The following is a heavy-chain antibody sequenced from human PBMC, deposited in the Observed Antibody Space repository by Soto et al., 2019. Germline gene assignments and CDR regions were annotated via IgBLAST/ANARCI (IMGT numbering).Heavy chain of an antibody. CDR3: ARDPVAGRLPHFQH. V-gene: IGHV3-11*01. CDR1: GFTFSDYY. CDR2: ISSSGSTI. Sequence: GGSLRLSCAASGFTFSDYYMSWIRQAPGKGLEWVSYISSSGSTIYYADSVKGRFTISRDNAKNSLYLQMNSLRAEDTAVYYCARDPVAGRLPHFQHWGQGTLVTVSS. J-gene: IGHJ1*01. D-gene: IGHD6-19*01.